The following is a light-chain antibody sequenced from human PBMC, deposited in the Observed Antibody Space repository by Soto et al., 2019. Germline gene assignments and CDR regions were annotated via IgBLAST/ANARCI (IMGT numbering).Light chain of an antibody. V-gene: IGKV1-39*01. CDR3: QQSYNTPLT. CDR1: QSISTY. J-gene: IGKJ4*01. CDR2: AAS. Sequence: DIRMTQSPSSLSASVGDRVTITCRASQSISTYLNWYQQKPGKAPKLLIYAASSLQSGLPSRFSGSGSETDFTLTISSLQPDDFATYYCQQSYNTPLTFGGGTKVEIK.